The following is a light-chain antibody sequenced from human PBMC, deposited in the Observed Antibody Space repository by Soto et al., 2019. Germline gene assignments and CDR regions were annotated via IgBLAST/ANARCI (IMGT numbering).Light chain of an antibody. Sequence: DIQMTQSPSSLSTSVGDRVTSTCRASQSISNNLNWYQQKPGKVPKLLIYAASRLQSGVPSRFSGSGSGTDFTLTISSLQPEDFATYFCQQSYITPWTFGQGTKVEI. CDR3: QQSYITPWT. J-gene: IGKJ1*01. V-gene: IGKV1-39*01. CDR2: AAS. CDR1: QSISNN.